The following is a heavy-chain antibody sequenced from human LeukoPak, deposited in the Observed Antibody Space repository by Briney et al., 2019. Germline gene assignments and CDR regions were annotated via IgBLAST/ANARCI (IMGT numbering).Heavy chain of an antibody. CDR2: IYYSGST. CDR3: ASLRERSYYARGFDY. D-gene: IGHD1-26*01. J-gene: IGHJ4*02. CDR1: GGSISTSSYY. Sequence: SETLSLTCTVSGGSISTSSYYWGWIRQPPGKGLECIGNIYYSGSTFYSPSLKSRVTISVDTSKNQFSLKLSSVTAADTAVYYCASLRERSYYARGFDYWGQGTLVTVSS. V-gene: IGHV4-39*01.